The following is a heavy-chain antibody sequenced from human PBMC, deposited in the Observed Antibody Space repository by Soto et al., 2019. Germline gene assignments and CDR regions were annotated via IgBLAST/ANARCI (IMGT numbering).Heavy chain of an antibody. CDR1: GFTFSSYA. V-gene: IGHV3-64D*08. CDR3: VKMKWGGYFGWRYYYYYGMDV. J-gene: IGHJ6*02. D-gene: IGHD3-3*01. Sequence: GGSLRLSCAASGFTFSSYAMSWVGQAAGKGLEKVSAISGNGGSTYYADSVKGRFTISRDNSKNTLYLQMSSLRAEDTAVYYCVKMKWGGYFGWRYYYYYGMDVWGQGTTVTVSS. CDR2: ISGNGGST.